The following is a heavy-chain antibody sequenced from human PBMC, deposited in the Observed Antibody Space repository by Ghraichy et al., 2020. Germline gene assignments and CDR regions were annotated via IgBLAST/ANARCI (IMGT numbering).Heavy chain of an antibody. CDR2: MNPNSGNT. D-gene: IGHD3-22*01. V-gene: IGHV1-8*01. Sequence: ASVKVSCKASGYTFTSYDINWVRQATGQGLEWMGWMNPNSGNTGYAQKFQGRVTMTRNTSISTAYMELSSLRSEDTAVYYCARLNKGYYYDSSGYYSKYYFDYWCQGTLVTVSS. CDR1: GYTFTSYD. J-gene: IGHJ4*02. CDR3: ARLNKGYYYDSSGYYSKYYFDY.